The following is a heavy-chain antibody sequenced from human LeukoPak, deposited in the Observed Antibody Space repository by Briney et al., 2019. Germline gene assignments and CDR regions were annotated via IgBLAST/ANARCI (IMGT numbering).Heavy chain of an antibody. D-gene: IGHD3-3*02. J-gene: IGHJ3*02. Sequence: PSETLSLTCTVSGGSISSGDFYWSWIRQHPGKGLEWIGYIYYSGSTFHNPSLKSRVTISVDTSKNQFSLKLNSVTAADTAVYYCAADLQAFAFDIWGQGTMVTVSS. CDR3: AADLQAFAFDI. CDR2: IYYSGST. V-gene: IGHV4-31*03. CDR1: GGSISSGDFY.